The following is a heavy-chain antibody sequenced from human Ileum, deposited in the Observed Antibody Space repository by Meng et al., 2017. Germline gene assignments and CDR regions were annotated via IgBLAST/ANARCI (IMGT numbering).Heavy chain of an antibody. CDR3: ARHGGYSQDF. CDR2: ISHSGSA. V-gene: IGHV4-4*02. J-gene: IGHJ4*02. CDR1: SGSISSNTY. D-gene: IGHD4-23*01. Sequence: VPLREPGPSLVGPSGPLSLTCAVSSGSISSNTYWSWVRQPPGKGLEWIGQISHSGSAYYNPSLKSRVTMSVDKSKSQFSLMLTSVTAADTAIYYCARHGGYSQDFWGQGTLVTVSS.